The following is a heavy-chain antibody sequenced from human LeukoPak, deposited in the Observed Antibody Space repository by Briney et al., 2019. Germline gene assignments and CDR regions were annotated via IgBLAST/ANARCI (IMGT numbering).Heavy chain of an antibody. J-gene: IGHJ4*02. CDR3: VSSAAGPYFDY. Sequence: IPSETLSLTCAVSGGSIGSSNWWSWVRQPPGKGLEWIGEIYHSGSTNHNPSLKSRVTISVDKSKNQFSLKLSSVTAADTAVYYCVSSAAGPYFDYWGQGTLVTVSS. CDR1: GGSIGSSNW. D-gene: IGHD6-13*01. CDR2: IYHSGST. V-gene: IGHV4-4*02.